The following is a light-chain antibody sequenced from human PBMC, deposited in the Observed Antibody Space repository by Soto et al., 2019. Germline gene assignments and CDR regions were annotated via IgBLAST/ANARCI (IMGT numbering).Light chain of an antibody. CDR1: QSILYNSNNKNY. J-gene: IGKJ2*01. CDR2: WVS. CDR3: LQYYNSPYT. V-gene: IGKV4-1*01. Sequence: DIVMTQSPDSLAVSLGERATINCKSSQSILYNSNNKNYLAWYQQKSGQPPKLLFYWVSTRESGVPDRFGGSGSGTDFTLTISSLQAEDVAVYYCLQYYNSPYTFGQGTKLEMK.